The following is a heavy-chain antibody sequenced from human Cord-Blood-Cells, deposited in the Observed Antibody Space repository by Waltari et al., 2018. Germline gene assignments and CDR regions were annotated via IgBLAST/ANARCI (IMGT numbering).Heavy chain of an antibody. Sequence: EVQLLESGGGLVQPGGSLRLSCAASGVTFSSYAMSWVRQAAGKGLEWVAAISGSGGSTYYADSVKGRFTISRDNSKNTLYLQMNSLRAEDTAVYYCAKHGTLGGRPFDPWGQGTLVTVSS. V-gene: IGHV3-23*01. D-gene: IGHD3-16*01. CDR1: GVTFSSYA. J-gene: IGHJ5*02. CDR3: AKHGTLGGRPFDP. CDR2: ISGSGGST.